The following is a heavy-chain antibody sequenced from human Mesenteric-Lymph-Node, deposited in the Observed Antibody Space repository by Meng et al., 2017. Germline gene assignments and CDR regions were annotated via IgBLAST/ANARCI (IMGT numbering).Heavy chain of an antibody. V-gene: IGHV4-39*01. CDR3: ARIAVAGTFDY. CDR2: IYYSGST. Sequence: QLQLQESGPGLVKPSETLSHTCTVSGGSISSSSYYWGWIRQPPGKGLEWIGSIYYSGSTYYNPSLKSRVTISVDTSKNQFSLKLSSVTATDAAVYYCARIAVAGTFDYWGQGTLVTVS. CDR1: GGSISSSSYY. J-gene: IGHJ4*02. D-gene: IGHD6-19*01.